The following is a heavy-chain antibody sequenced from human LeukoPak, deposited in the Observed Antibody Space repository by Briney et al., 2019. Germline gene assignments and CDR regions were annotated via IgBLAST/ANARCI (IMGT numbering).Heavy chain of an antibody. Sequence: LPGRSLRLSCAASGFSFSTYGMNWVRQAPGKGLEWVASISYDGSQKYYADSMEGRFTISSDNSNSTLYLQMDSLRPEDTAVYYCAKLLEMILDKSDYPRPFDIWGQGTMVTVSS. D-gene: IGHD4-17*01. J-gene: IGHJ3*02. V-gene: IGHV3-30*18. CDR1: GFSFSTYG. CDR3: AKLLEMILDKSDYPRPFDI. CDR2: ISYDGSQK.